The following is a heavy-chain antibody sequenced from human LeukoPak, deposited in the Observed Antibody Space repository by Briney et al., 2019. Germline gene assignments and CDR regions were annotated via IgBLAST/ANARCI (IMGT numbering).Heavy chain of an antibody. V-gene: IGHV7-4-1*02. J-gene: IGHJ5*02. Sequence: RGASVKVSCKASGYTFTSYAMNWVRQAPGQGLEWMGWINTNTGNPTYAQGFTGRFVFSLDTSVSTAYLQISSLKAEDTAVYYCARSFLCGDCMGNWFDPWGQGTLVTVSS. CDR2: INTNTGNP. CDR1: GYTFTSYA. CDR3: ARSFLCGDCMGNWFDP. D-gene: IGHD2-21*02.